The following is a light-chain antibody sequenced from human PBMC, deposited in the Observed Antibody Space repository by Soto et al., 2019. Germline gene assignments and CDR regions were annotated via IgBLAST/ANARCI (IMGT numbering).Light chain of an antibody. J-gene: IGKJ2*01. Sequence: EIVMMQSPATLSLSPGERVTLSCRASQSISTELAWYQQKPGQPPRLLIYSASTRATGVPARFTGSGSGSEFTLTISGLQSEDFAVYYCQQGHNWPLTFGQGTRLEI. CDR3: QQGHNWPLT. CDR1: QSISTE. CDR2: SAS. V-gene: IGKV3-15*01.